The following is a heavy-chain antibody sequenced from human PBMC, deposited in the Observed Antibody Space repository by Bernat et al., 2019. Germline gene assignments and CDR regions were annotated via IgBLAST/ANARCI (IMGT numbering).Heavy chain of an antibody. CDR2: ISISGSTI. Sequence: EVQLVESGGGLVQPGGSLRLSCAASGFTFSSYEMNWVRQAPGKGLEWVSHISISGSTIYYADSVKGRFTISRDNAKNSLYLQMNSLRVEDTAVYYWARDRSYSNSWTFDYWGQGTLVTVSS. D-gene: IGHD6-13*01. CDR3: ARDRSYSNSWTFDY. J-gene: IGHJ4*02. CDR1: GFTFSSYE. V-gene: IGHV3-48*03.